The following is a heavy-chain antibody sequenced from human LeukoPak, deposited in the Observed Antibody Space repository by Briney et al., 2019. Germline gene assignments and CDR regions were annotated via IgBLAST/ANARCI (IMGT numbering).Heavy chain of an antibody. V-gene: IGHV4-4*07. J-gene: IGHJ4*02. CDR1: GGSISTYY. Sequence: SSETLSLTCTVSGGSISTYYRSWIRQPAGKGLEWIGRIYSSGSTNYNPSLKSRVTMSVDTSKNQFSLKLSSVTAADTAVYYCARAKNREGYFDYWGQGTLVTVSS. CDR2: IYSSGST. D-gene: IGHD1-14*01. CDR3: ARAKNREGYFDY.